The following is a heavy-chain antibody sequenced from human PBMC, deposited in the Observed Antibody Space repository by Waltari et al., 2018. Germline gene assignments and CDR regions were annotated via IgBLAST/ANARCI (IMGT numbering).Heavy chain of an antibody. CDR1: GGSISSYY. D-gene: IGHD4-17*01. CDR2: IYTSGST. V-gene: IGHV4-4*07. Sequence: QVQLQESGPGLVKPSETLSLTCTVSGGSISSYYWSWIRQPAGKGLEWIGRIYTSGSTNYTPSRKSRVTMAVDTSKNQFSLKLSSVTAADTAVYYCARDRSDYGDYYYDYWGQGTLVTVSS. J-gene: IGHJ4*02. CDR3: ARDRSDYGDYYYDY.